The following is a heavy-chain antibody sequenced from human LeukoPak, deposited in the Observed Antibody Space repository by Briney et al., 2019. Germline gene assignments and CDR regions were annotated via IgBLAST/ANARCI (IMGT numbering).Heavy chain of an antibody. CDR2: IIPIFGTA. CDR1: GGTFSSYA. J-gene: IGHJ4*02. CDR3: ARDSGSYSGYDNFDY. Sequence: ASVKVPCKASGGTFSSYAISWVRQAPGQGLEWIGGIIPIFGTANYAQKFQGRVTITADESTSTAYMELSSLRSEDTAVYYCARDSGSYSGYDNFDYWGQGTLVTVSS. V-gene: IGHV1-69*01. D-gene: IGHD5-12*01.